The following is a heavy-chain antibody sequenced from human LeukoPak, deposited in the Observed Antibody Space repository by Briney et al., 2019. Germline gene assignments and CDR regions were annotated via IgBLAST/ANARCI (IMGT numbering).Heavy chain of an antibody. V-gene: IGHV3-74*01. CDR3: ARESPIVPAPLYYYYGMDV. CDR2: INSDGSST. J-gene: IGHJ6*02. D-gene: IGHD2-2*01. CDR1: GFTFSSYW. Sequence: GGSLRLSCAASGFTFSSYWMHWVRQAPGKGLVWVPRINSDGSSTTYADSVKGRFTISRDNAKNTLYLQMNSLRAEDTAVYYCARESPIVPAPLYYYYGMDVWGQGTTVTVSS.